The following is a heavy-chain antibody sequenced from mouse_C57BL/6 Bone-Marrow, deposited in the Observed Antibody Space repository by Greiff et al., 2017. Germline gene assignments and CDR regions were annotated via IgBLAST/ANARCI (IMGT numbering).Heavy chain of an antibody. CDR3: ARHRVDYDYDWFAY. D-gene: IGHD2-4*01. V-gene: IGHV5-6*02. J-gene: IGHJ3*01. Sequence: DVMLVESGGDLVKPGGSLKLSCAASGFTFSSYGMSWVRQTPDKRLEWVATISSGGSYTYYPDSVKGRFTISRDNAKNTLYLQMSSLKSEDTAMYYCARHRVDYDYDWFAYWGQGTLVTVSA. CDR1: GFTFSSYG. CDR2: ISSGGSYT.